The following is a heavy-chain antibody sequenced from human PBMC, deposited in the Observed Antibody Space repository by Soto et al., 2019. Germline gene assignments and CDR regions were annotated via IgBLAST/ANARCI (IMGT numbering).Heavy chain of an antibody. CDR1: GVTVSSDAYY. CDR2: IYHTGST. D-gene: IGHD3-16*02. CDR3: ARYRFSGTKWSKFDY. V-gene: IGHV4-31*03. Sequence: KASETLSLTCTVSGVTVSSDAYYWSWIRQPPGKGLEWIGNIYHTGSTYYGPSLKSRVDISLDRSTNQFSLRLSSVTAADTAVYYCARYRFSGTKWSKFDYWGQGTLVTVSS. J-gene: IGHJ4*02.